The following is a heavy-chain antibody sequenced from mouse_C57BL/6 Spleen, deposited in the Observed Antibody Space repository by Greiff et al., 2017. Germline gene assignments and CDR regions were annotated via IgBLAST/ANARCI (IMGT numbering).Heavy chain of an antibody. Sequence: QVQLQQSGAELVKPGASVKISCKASGYAFSSYWMNWVKQRPEKGLEWIGQIYPGDGDTNYNGKFKGKATLTADKSSSTAYMQLSSLTSEDSAVYFCARQPNYYGPFAYWGQGTLVTVSA. CDR1: GYAFSSYW. CDR2: IYPGDGDT. CDR3: ARQPNYYGPFAY. J-gene: IGHJ3*01. D-gene: IGHD1-1*01. V-gene: IGHV1-80*01.